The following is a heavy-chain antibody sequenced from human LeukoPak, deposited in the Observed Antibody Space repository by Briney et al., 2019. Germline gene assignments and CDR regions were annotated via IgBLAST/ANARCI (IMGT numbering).Heavy chain of an antibody. CDR1: GYTFTSYD. Sequence: GASVKVSCKASGYTFTSYDINWVRQATGQGLEWMGWMNPNSGNTGYAQKFQGRVTMTRNTSISTAYMELSSLRSEDTAVYYCARAVRGMGSSWYHPDAFDIWGQGTMVTVSS. CDR2: MNPNSGNT. J-gene: IGHJ3*02. CDR3: ARAVRGMGSSWYHPDAFDI. D-gene: IGHD6-13*01. V-gene: IGHV1-8*01.